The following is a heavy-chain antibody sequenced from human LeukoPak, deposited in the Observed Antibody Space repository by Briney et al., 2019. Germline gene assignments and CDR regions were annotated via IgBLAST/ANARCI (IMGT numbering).Heavy chain of an antibody. D-gene: IGHD2-2*01. CDR2: INPNSGGT. CDR1: GYTFTGYY. J-gene: IGHJ5*02. CDR3: ARGRRREYQLLYNWFDP. Sequence: ASVKVSCKASGYTFTGYYMHWVRQAPGQGLEWMGWINPNSGGTNCAQKFQGRVTMTRDTSISTAYMELSRLRSDDTAVYYCARGRRREYQLLYNWFDPWGQGTLVTVSS. V-gene: IGHV1-2*02.